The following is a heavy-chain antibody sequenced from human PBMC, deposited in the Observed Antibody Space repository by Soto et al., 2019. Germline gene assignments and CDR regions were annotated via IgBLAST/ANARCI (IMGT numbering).Heavy chain of an antibody. J-gene: IGHJ4*02. CDR1: GFTFSSYG. CDR2: IWYDGSNK. CDR3: ARDSGYSNPHY. V-gene: IGHV3-33*01. D-gene: IGHD4-4*01. Sequence: PGGSLRLSCAASGFTFSSYGMHWVRQAPGKWLEWVAVIWYDGSNKYYADSVKGRFTISRDNSKNTLYLQMNSLRAEDTAVYYCARDSGYSNPHYWGQGXLVTVYS.